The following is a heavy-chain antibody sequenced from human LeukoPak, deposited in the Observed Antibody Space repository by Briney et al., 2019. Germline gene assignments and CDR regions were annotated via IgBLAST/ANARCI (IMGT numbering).Heavy chain of an antibody. CDR2: MNPNSGNT. V-gene: IGHV1-8*03. J-gene: IGHJ6*02. Sequence: ASVTVSCKASGYTFTGYYMHWVRQAAGQGLEGMGWMNPNSGNTGYAQKFQGRVTITRNTSISTAYMELSSLRSEDTAVYYCARVSVYGSGSYWGYYYYGMDVWGQGTTVTVSS. CDR3: ARVSVYGSGSYWGYYYYGMDV. CDR1: GYTFTGYY. D-gene: IGHD3-10*01.